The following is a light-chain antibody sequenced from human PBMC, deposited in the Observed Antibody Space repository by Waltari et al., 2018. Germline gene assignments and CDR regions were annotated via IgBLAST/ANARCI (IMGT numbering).Light chain of an antibody. CDR3: AGWDDNLRVV. J-gene: IGLJ2*01. Sequence: QSVLTQPPAASGTPGQRVTISCAGSTSNIGTNYVNWYQKFPGAAPKLLIYRINERPSGVPDRFAGSKSGTSASLVSSGLRSEDEADYCCAGWDDNLRVVFGGGTKLTVL. V-gene: IGLV1-47*01. CDR1: TSNIGTNY. CDR2: RIN.